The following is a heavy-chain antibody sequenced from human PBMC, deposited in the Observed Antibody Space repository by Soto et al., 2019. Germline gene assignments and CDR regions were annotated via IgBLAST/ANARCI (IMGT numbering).Heavy chain of an antibody. CDR1: GFTFDDYA. V-gene: IGHV3-9*01. J-gene: IGHJ4*02. D-gene: IGHD3-10*01. CDR3: ANLPLYGSGFDC. Sequence: EVQLVESGGGLVPPGTSLRLSCAASGFTFDDYAIHWVRQAPGKGLEWVSGISWNSDATGYADSVKGRLTISRDNAKNSLYLQMNSLRIEDTAIYYCANLPLYGSGFDCWGQGTPVTVSS. CDR2: ISWNSDAT.